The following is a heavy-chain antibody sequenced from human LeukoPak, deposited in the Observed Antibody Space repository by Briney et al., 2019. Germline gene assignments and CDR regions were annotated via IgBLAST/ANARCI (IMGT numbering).Heavy chain of an antibody. CDR1: GFTFSSYG. J-gene: IGHJ4*02. CDR3: ARDHLDSSGNYRSYYFDS. V-gene: IGHV3-30*03. Sequence: GRSLRLSCAASGFTFSSYGMHWVRQAPGKGLEWVAVISYDGSNKYYADSVKGRFTISRDNSKNTLYLQMNSLRVEDTAVYYCARDHLDSSGNYRSYYFDSWGQGTLVTVSS. D-gene: IGHD3-22*01. CDR2: ISYDGSNK.